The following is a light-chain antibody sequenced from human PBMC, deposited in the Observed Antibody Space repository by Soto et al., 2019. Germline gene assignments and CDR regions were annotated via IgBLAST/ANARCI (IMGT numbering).Light chain of an antibody. J-gene: IGLJ3*02. CDR3: SSYAGINNVGYVL. CDR1: SGDVGGYNY. Sequence: QSALTQPPSASGSPGQSVTISCTGTSGDVGGYNYVSWYQQHPGEAPKLLIYEVTKRPSGVPGRFSGSKSGNTASLTVSGLQAEDEADYYCSSYAGINNVGYVLFGGGTKVTVL. V-gene: IGLV2-8*01. CDR2: EVT.